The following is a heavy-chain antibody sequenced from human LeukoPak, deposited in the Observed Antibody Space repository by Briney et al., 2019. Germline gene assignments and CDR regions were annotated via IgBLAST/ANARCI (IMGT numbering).Heavy chain of an antibody. Sequence: QSGGSLRLSCAASGFTFSSYWMHWVRQAPGKGLVWVSRINSDGSSTSYADSVKGRFTISRDNAKNTLYLQMNSLRAEDTAVYYCAREPTVVTPSDAFDIWGQGRMVTVSS. CDR3: AREPTVVTPSDAFDI. J-gene: IGHJ3*02. D-gene: IGHD4-23*01. CDR1: GFTFSSYW. CDR2: INSDGSST. V-gene: IGHV3-74*01.